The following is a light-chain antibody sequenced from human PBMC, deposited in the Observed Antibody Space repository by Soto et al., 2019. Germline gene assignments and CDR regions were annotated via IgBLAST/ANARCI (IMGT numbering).Light chain of an antibody. CDR3: QQYNHWPPT. Sequence: ELVLTQSPATLSVSPGERATLSCRASQSARSRLGWYQQKPGQAARFLIYAVSIRATGIPARFNGILSGTEVTITISSLQSEDGAVYDCQQYNHWPPTFGQGTRRENK. CDR2: AVS. CDR1: QSARSR. V-gene: IGKV3-15*01. J-gene: IGKJ5*01.